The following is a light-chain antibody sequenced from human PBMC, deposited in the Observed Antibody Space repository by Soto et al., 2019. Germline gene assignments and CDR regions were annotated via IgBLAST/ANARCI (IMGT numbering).Light chain of an antibody. CDR1: NIGSKS. V-gene: IGLV3-21*01. J-gene: IGLJ3*02. CDR2: YDS. Sequence: SYELTQPPSVSVAPGKTASVACGGSNIGSKSVHWYQKKSGQAPGLVMYYDSDRPSGIPERFSGSNSGNTATLTISRVEAGDEADYYCQVWDISSGHVVFGGGTKLNVL. CDR3: QVWDISSGHVV.